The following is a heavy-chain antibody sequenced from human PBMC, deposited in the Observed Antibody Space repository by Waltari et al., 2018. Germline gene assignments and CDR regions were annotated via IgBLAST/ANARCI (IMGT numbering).Heavy chain of an antibody. Sequence: EVQLVQSGGEGEKTGGSLKISCKASGFRFNRFWIGWVRQMPGKGLEWMVANHPLDPETRYSPAFQGQVTTAADKSINTAYLQWSSLKASDTAMYYCARMDGSASGGDYWGQGTRVTVSS. V-gene: IGHV5-51*01. D-gene: IGHD6-6*01. J-gene: IGHJ4*02. CDR1: GFRFNRFW. CDR2: NHPLDPET. CDR3: ARMDGSASGGDY.